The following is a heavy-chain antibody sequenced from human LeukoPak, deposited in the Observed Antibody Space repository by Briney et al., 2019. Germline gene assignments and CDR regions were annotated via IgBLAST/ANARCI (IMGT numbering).Heavy chain of an antibody. V-gene: IGHV4-38-2*02. D-gene: IGHD3-16*01. Sequence: SSETLSLTCTVSGYSISSGYYWGWIRQPPGKGLEWIGSIYHSGSTYYNPPLKSRVTISVDTSKNQFSLKLSSVTAADTAVYYCARGGSYGDQVQSYYYYMDVWGKGTTVTVSS. J-gene: IGHJ6*03. CDR2: IYHSGST. CDR3: ARGGSYGDQVQSYYYYMDV. CDR1: GYSISSGYY.